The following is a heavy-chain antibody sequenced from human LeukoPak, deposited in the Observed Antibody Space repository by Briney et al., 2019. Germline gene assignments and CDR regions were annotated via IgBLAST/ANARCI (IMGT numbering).Heavy chain of an antibody. CDR2: INAGNGNT. CDR1: GYTFTNYA. CDR3: AREGQSSGWYLDYFDY. Sequence: ASVKVSCKASGYTFTNYAIHWVRQAPGHRLEWMGWINAGNGNTKYSQKFQGRVTITRDTSASTAYMELSSLRSEDTAVYYCAREGQSSGWYLDYFDYWGQGTLVTVSS. J-gene: IGHJ4*02. V-gene: IGHV1-3*01. D-gene: IGHD6-19*01.